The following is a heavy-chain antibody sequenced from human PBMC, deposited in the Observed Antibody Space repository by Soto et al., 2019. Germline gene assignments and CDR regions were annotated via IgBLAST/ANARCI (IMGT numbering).Heavy chain of an antibody. CDR3: ARVVRPYGDPRDYFDY. Sequence: SETLSLTCTVSGGSISSYYWSWIRQPPGKGLEWIGYIYYSGSTNYNPSLKSRVTISVDTSKNQFSLKLSSVTAADTAVYYCARVVRPYGDPRDYFDYWGQGTLVTVSS. V-gene: IGHV4-59*01. CDR1: GGSISSYY. D-gene: IGHD4-17*01. J-gene: IGHJ4*02. CDR2: IYYSGST.